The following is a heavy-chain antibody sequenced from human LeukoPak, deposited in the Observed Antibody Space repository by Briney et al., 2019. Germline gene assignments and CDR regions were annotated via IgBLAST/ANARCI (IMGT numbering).Heavy chain of an antibody. J-gene: IGHJ4*02. V-gene: IGHV3-53*04. Sequence: GGSLRLSCAASGFTVSSNYMSWVRQAPGKGLEWVSVIYSGGSTYYADSVKGRFTISRHNSKNTLYLQMNSLRAEDTAVYYCARVAKVTPGGYFDYWGQGTLVTVSS. CDR2: IYSGGST. CDR3: ARVAKVTPGGYFDY. CDR1: GFTVSSNY. D-gene: IGHD4-17*01.